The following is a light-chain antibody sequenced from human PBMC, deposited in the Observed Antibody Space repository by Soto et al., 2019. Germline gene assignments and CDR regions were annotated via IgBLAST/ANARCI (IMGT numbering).Light chain of an antibody. CDR1: ESVSSSY. CDR3: QQYGDSPIFT. Sequence: TQSPGTLSLSPGERATLSCRASESVSSSYLGWYQQKRGQAPRLLIYGASSRATGIPDRFSGSGSGTDFTLTISRLEPEDFAVYYCQQYGDSPIFTFGPGTRVDV. CDR2: GAS. V-gene: IGKV3-20*01. J-gene: IGKJ3*01.